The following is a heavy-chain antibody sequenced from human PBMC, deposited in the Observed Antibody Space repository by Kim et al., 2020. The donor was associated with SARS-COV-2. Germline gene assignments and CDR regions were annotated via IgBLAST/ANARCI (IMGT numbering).Heavy chain of an antibody. V-gene: IGHV3-23*01. CDR3: AKDPGGHHPPWYFDL. CDR1: GFTFSTYA. CDR2: ISDIGGSL. Sequence: GGSLRLSCAASGFTFSTYAMSWVRQAPGKGLEWVSAISDIGGSLNYADSVKGRFTISRDNSKNTVYLQMNSLRGEDTAVYYCAKDPGGHHPPWYFDLWGRGTLVTVSS. D-gene: IGHD3-10*01. J-gene: IGHJ2*01.